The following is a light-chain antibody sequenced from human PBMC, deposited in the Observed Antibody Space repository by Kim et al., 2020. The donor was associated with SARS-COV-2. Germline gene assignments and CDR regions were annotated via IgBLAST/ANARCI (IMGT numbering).Light chain of an antibody. Sequence: VSLGERATLSCRASQSISTTLAWYQQKPGQAPRLLIYGASTRAPDIPARFTGTGSEIEFTLTITSLQSEDVGVYYCQQYHGWPPKMFGQGTKVEI. V-gene: IGKV3-15*01. CDR3: QQYHGWPPKM. CDR2: GAS. CDR1: QSISTT. J-gene: IGKJ1*01.